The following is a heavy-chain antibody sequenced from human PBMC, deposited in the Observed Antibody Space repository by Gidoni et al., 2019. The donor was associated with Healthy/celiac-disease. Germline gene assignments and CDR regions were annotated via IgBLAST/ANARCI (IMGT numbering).Heavy chain of an antibody. V-gene: IGHV4-39*01. D-gene: IGHD3-3*01. CDR3: ASGRRYGFWSGYFDY. CDR1: GGSISSSSYY. J-gene: IGHJ4*02. CDR2: IYYSGST. Sequence: QLQLQESGPGLVKPSETLSLTCTVSGGSISSSSYYWGWIRQPPGKGLEWIGSIYYSGSTYYNPSLKRRVTISVDTSKNQFSLKLSSVTAADTAVYYCASGRRYGFWSGYFDYWGQGTLVTVSS.